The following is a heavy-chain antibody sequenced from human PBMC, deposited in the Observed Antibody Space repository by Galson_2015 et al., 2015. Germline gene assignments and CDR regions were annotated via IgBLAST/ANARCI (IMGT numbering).Heavy chain of an antibody. J-gene: IGHJ4*02. V-gene: IGHV3-64*01. CDR3: ARVYKGLLGDYLDY. CDR1: GFTFSSYA. D-gene: IGHD1-1*01. Sequence: SLRLSCAASGFTFSSYAMHWVRQAPGKGLEYVSAISSIGGSTYYANSVKGRFTISRDNSKNTLYLQMGSLRAEDMAVYYCARVYKGLLGDYLDYWGQGTLVTVSS. CDR2: ISSIGGST.